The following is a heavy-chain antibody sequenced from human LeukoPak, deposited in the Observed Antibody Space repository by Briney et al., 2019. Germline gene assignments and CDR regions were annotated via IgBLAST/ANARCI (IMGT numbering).Heavy chain of an antibody. CDR3: AKGYCSSISCYTDY. V-gene: IGHV3-9*03. Sequence: PGGSLRLSCAASGFTFDDYAMHWVRQAPGKGLEWVSGISWNSGSIGYADSVKGRFTISRDNAKNSLYLQMNSLRAEDMALYYCAKGYCSSISCYTDYWGQGTLVTVSS. D-gene: IGHD2-2*02. CDR2: ISWNSGSI. J-gene: IGHJ4*02. CDR1: GFTFDDYA.